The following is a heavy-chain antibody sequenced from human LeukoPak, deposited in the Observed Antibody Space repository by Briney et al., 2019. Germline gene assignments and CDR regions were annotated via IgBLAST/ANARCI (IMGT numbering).Heavy chain of an antibody. CDR3: ARDRGGSGPTTTDY. D-gene: IGHD6-19*01. V-gene: IGHV3-74*01. Sequence: PGGSLRLSCAASGFTFSRSWMHWVRQAPGKGLVWVSRISSDGSNITYADSVKGRFTISRDNAKNTLYLQMNSLRAEDTALYYCARDRGGSGPTTTDYWGQGTLVTVSS. CDR2: ISSDGSNI. J-gene: IGHJ4*02. CDR1: GFTFSRSW.